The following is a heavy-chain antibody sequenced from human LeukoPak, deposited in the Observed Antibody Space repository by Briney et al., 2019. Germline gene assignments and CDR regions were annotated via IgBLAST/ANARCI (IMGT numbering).Heavy chain of an antibody. V-gene: IGHV1-3*03. D-gene: IGHD6-19*01. CDR2: ITTGRGET. CDR3: ARGGKQWRGGNYFDS. Sequence: ASVKVSCKASGYTFTGYYTHWVRQAPGQSLEWMGWITTGRGETRYSQEFQRRITFTRDTSASTVYMDLSDLRSEDTAVYYCARGGKQWRGGNYFDSWGQGTLVAVSS. CDR1: GYTFTGYY. J-gene: IGHJ4*02.